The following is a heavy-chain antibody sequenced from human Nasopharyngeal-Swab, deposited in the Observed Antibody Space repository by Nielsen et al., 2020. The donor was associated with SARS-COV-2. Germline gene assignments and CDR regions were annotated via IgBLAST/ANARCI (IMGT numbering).Heavy chain of an antibody. CDR3: ARVGVSYGPTYFDY. CDR1: RYILISYG. J-gene: IGHJ4*02. Sequence: ASVQVSCKASRYILISYGISWVRQAPCQGLEWMGWISAYNGNTNYPQKLQGRVTMTTDTSTSTAYMELRSLRSDDTAVYYCARVGVSYGPTYFDYWGQGTLVTVSS. D-gene: IGHD5-18*01. V-gene: IGHV1-18*04. CDR2: ISAYNGNT.